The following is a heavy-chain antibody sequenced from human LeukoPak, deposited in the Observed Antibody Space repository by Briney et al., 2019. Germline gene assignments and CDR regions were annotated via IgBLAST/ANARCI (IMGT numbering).Heavy chain of an antibody. CDR3: ARDSTVTTRLDAFDI. CDR2: IYSDGRT. V-gene: IGHV3-53*01. Sequence: GGSLRLSCAASGFTVSSNFMSWVRQAPGNGLEWVSIIYSDGRTYYADSVKGRFTISRDNSMNTLSLQLNSLRAEDTAVYYCARDSTVTTRLDAFDIWGQGTMVTVSS. D-gene: IGHD4-17*01. J-gene: IGHJ3*02. CDR1: GFTVSSNF.